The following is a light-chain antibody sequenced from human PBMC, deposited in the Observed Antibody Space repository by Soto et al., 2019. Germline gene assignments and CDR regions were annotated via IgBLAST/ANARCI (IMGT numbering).Light chain of an antibody. J-gene: IGKJ2*01. CDR2: GAS. CDR3: QQYNNWRPYT. CDR1: QSVSNN. V-gene: IGKV3-15*01. Sequence: EVVMTQSPATLSVSPGDRATLSCRASQSVSNNLAWYQQTPGQAPRLLIYGASTGATGLPARFSASGSGTEFTLTISSLQSEDFAVYYCQQYNNWRPYTFGQGTKLEIK.